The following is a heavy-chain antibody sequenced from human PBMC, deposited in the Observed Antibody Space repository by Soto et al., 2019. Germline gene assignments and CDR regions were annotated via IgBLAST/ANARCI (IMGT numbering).Heavy chain of an antibody. J-gene: IGHJ4*02. V-gene: IGHV4-59*01. Sequence: QVQLQESGPGLVKPSETLSLTCTVSGGSMNNFYWSWIRQPPGKGLEWVGYIYYSGSTSYNPSLKSRVTISVDTSKNQFSLKVSSVTAADTAVYYCGRRLNPDFDYWGQGTLVTVSS. CDR1: GGSMNNFY. CDR3: GRRLNPDFDY. D-gene: IGHD2-8*01. CDR2: IYYSGST.